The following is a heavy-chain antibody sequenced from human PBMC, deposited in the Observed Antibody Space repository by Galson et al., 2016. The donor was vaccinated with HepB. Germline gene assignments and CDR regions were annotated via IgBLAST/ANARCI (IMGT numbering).Heavy chain of an antibody. CDR3: TRILHQPVHTTMVIDY. Sequence: PALVKPTQTLTLTCTFSGFSLSTSGMCVSWIRQPPGKALEWLALIDWDDDKYYNTSLKTRLTISKDTSKNQVVLTMTNMGPVDTATYYCTRILHQPVHTTMVIDYWGQGTLVTVSS. J-gene: IGHJ4*02. V-gene: IGHV2-70*01. CDR1: GFSLSTSGMC. D-gene: IGHD5-18*01. CDR2: IDWDDDK.